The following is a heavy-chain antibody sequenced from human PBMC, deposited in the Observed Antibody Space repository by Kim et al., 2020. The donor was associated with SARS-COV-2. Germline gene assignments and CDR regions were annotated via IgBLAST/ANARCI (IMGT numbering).Heavy chain of an antibody. D-gene: IGHD3-10*01. Sequence: ASVKVSCKASGYTFTSYGISWVRQAPGQGLEWMGWISAYNGNTNYAQKLQGRVTMTTDTSTSTAYMELRSLRSDDTAVYYCARISTYYGSGSYSITGMDVWGQGTTVTVSS. J-gene: IGHJ6*02. CDR1: GYTFTSYG. V-gene: IGHV1-18*04. CDR2: ISAYNGNT. CDR3: ARISTYYGSGSYSITGMDV.